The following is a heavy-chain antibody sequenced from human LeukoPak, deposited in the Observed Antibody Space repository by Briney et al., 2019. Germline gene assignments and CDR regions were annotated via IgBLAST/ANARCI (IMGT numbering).Heavy chain of an antibody. V-gene: IGHV4-59*12. J-gene: IGHJ4*02. CDR3: ARDLSPEYSSSTRSVYYFDY. D-gene: IGHD6-6*01. Sequence: SETLSLTCTVSGGSISSYYWSWIRQPPGKGLEWIGYIYYSGSTNYNPSLKSRVTISVDTSKNQFSLKLSSVTAADTAVYYCARDLSPEYSSSTRSVYYFDYWGQGTLVTVSS. CDR1: GGSISSYY. CDR2: IYYSGST.